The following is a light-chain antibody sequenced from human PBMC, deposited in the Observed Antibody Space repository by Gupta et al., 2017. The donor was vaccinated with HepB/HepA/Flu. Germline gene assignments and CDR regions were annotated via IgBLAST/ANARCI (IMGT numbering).Light chain of an antibody. CDR2: GAS. CDR3: QQYKIRPLT. Sequence: LSVSPGERATLSCRASQSISSNLAWYQQIPGQAPRLIIFGASTRATGVPARFSGSGSGTEFTLTISSLQSEDFAVYYCQQYKIRPLTFGGGTKVEIK. J-gene: IGKJ4*01. V-gene: IGKV3-15*01. CDR1: QSISSN.